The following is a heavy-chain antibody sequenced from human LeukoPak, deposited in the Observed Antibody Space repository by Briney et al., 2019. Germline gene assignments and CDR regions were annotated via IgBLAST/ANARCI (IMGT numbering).Heavy chain of an antibody. D-gene: IGHD6-13*01. CDR2: IYYSGST. CDR3: ARITGYSSSWEFQFDY. CDR1: GGSISSSSYY. Sequence: SETLSLTCTVSGGSISSSSYYWGWIRQPPGKGLEWIGSIYYSGSTYYNPSLKSRVTISVDTSKNQFSLKLSSVTAADTAVYYCARITGYSSSWEFQFDYWGQGTLVTVSS. J-gene: IGHJ4*02. V-gene: IGHV4-39*01.